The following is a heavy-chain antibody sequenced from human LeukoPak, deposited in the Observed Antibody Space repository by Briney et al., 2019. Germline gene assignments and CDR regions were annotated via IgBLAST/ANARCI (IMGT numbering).Heavy chain of an antibody. V-gene: IGHV4-4*02. J-gene: IGHJ4*02. D-gene: IGHD1-14*01. CDR1: GSSISSSTW. Sequence: PSETLSLTCAVSGSSISSSTWWTWVRQAPGKGLEWIGEVFYSGSTNSNPSLKSRLTMSVDESKHEFSLKLSSVTAADTAIYYWSSGGLVSRNFGQWGQGTLVTVSS. CDR2: VFYSGST. CDR3: SSGGLVSRNFGQ.